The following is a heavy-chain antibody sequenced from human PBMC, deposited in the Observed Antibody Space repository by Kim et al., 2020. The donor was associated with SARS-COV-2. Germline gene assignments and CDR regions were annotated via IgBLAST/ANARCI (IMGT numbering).Heavy chain of an antibody. J-gene: IGHJ6*02. CDR1: GGTFSSYA. D-gene: IGHD2-2*01. V-gene: IGHV1-69*13. Sequence: SVKVSCKASGGTFSSYAISWVRQAPGQGLEWMGGIIPIFGTANYAQKFQGRVTITADESTSTAYMELSSLRSEDTAVYYCARLDIVVVPAATPSVYYYYGMDVWGQGTTVTVSS. CDR3: ARLDIVVVPAATPSVYYYYGMDV. CDR2: IIPIFGTA.